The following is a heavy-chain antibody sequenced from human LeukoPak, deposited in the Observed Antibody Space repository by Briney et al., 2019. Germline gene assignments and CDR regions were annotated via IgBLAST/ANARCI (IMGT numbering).Heavy chain of an antibody. CDR3: ATDFWSGYSWSDYMDV. Sequence: VTISRKVSGYTFTDYYMHSLQQAPGKGLAWMGLVYSEDGETIYAEKFQGRVTITADTSTDTAYMELSSLRSEDTAVYYCATDFWSGYSWSDYMDVWGKGTTVTVSS. D-gene: IGHD3-3*01. V-gene: IGHV1-69-2*01. J-gene: IGHJ6*03. CDR1: GYTFTDYY. CDR2: VYSEDGET.